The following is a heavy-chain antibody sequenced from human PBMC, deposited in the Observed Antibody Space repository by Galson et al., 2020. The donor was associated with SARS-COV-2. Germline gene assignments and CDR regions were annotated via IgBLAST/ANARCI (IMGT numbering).Heavy chain of an antibody. CDR1: GFTFESFW. Sequence: QLGESLKISCAASGFTFESFWMSWVRQVPGKGLEWVANIRQDGGKKEYVECVKGRFTISRDNAQKSLYLQMNSLRAEDTAVYFCARDPYDNRGYGAFDIWGQGTMVSVSS. D-gene: IGHD3-22*01. J-gene: IGHJ3*02. CDR3: ARDPYDNRGYGAFDI. CDR2: IRQDGGKK. V-gene: IGHV3-7*01.